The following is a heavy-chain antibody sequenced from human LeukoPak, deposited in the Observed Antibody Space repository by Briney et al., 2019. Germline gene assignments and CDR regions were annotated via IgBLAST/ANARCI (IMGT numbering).Heavy chain of an antibody. Sequence: GGSLRLSCAASGLTFSSYAMHWVRQAPGKGLEWVAVISYDGSNKYYADSVKGRFTISRDNSKNTLYLQMNSLRAEDTAVYYCARVVAVATPWFDPWGQGTLVTVSS. CDR3: ARVVAVATPWFDP. CDR1: GLTFSSYA. D-gene: IGHD6-19*01. J-gene: IGHJ5*02. CDR2: ISYDGSNK. V-gene: IGHV3-30*04.